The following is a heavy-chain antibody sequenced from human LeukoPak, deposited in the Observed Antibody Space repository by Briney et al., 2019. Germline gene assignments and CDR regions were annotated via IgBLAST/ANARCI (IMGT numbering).Heavy chain of an antibody. CDR2: INPSGGSP. Sequence: ASVKVSCKASGYTFTSYYMHWVRQAPGQGLEWMGIINPSGGSPSYAQKFQGRVTMTRDTSTSTVYMELSSLRSEDTAVYYCARAYYDSSGYYWYGGAFDIWGQGTMVTVSS. CDR3: ARAYYDSSGYYWYGGAFDI. V-gene: IGHV1-46*03. J-gene: IGHJ3*02. D-gene: IGHD3-22*01. CDR1: GYTFTSYY.